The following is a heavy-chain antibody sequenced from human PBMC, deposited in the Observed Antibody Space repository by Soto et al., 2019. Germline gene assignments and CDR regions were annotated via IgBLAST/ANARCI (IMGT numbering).Heavy chain of an antibody. CDR1: GGSILNGGHY. CDR3: ARDNYGGILDF. Sequence: SETLSLTCTVSGGSILNGGHYWTWIHQHPGKGLEWIGRIFFSGNTHYNPALKSRLTFSLDTAKNQFSLKLTSVTAADTAIYYCARDNYGGILDFWCPGTLVTVSS. D-gene: IGHD4-17*01. CDR2: IFFSGNT. V-gene: IGHV4-31*03. J-gene: IGHJ4*02.